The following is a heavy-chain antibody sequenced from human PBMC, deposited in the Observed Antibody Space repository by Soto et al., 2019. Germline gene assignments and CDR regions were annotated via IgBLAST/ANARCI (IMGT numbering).Heavy chain of an antibody. Sequence: GGSLRLSCAVSGFTLSSFSMNWVRQAPGKGLEWVSYISSSSSNIYYADSVKGRFTISRDNAKNSLYLYMNSLRDEDTAVYYCARDGIGGGSLGSFHFDYWGQGTLVTVSS. CDR1: GFTLSSFS. CDR2: ISSSSSNI. CDR3: ARDGIGGGSLGSFHFDY. J-gene: IGHJ4*02. V-gene: IGHV3-48*02. D-gene: IGHD2-15*01.